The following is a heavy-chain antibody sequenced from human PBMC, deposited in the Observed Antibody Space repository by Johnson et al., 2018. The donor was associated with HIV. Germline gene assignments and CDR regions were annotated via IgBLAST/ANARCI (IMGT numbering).Heavy chain of an antibody. CDR1: GFTFSDYY. CDR2: ISSSGSTI. CDR3: ARDRITIFGVVTLDAFDI. J-gene: IGHJ3*02. V-gene: IGHV3-11*04. D-gene: IGHD3-3*01. Sequence: QVQLVESGGGLVQPGGSLRLSCAASGFTFSDYYMSWIRQAPGKGLEWVSYISSSGSTIYYADSVKGRFTISRDNAKNSLYLQMNSLRAEDTAVYYCARDRITIFGVVTLDAFDIWGQGTMVTVSS.